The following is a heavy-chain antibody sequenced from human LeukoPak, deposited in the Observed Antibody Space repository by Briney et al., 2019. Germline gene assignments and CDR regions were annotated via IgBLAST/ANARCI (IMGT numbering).Heavy chain of an antibody. CDR1: GGSFSGYY. Sequence: SETLSLTCAVYGGSFSGYYWSWIRQPPGKGLEWIGEINHSGSTNYNPSLKSRVTISVDTSKNQFSLKLSSVTAADTAVYYCARKRVRGLYYYGSGSYDYWGQGTLVTVSS. J-gene: IGHJ4*02. CDR2: INHSGST. D-gene: IGHD3-10*01. CDR3: ARKRVRGLYYYGSGSYDY. V-gene: IGHV4-34*01.